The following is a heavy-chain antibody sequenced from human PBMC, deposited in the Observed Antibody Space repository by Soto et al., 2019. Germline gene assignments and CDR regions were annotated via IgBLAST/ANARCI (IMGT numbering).Heavy chain of an antibody. J-gene: IGHJ3*02. CDR2: ISANGGRT. CDR1: GFTFSSYS. Sequence: PGGSLRLSCAASGFTFSSYSMTWVRQAPGKGLEWVAVISANGGRTSYADSVTGRFTMTRNTSISTAYMELSSLRSEDTAVYYCARTTRGTLDAFDIWGQGTMVTVSS. CDR3: ARTTRGTLDAFDI. V-gene: IGHV3-23*01. D-gene: IGHD1-1*01.